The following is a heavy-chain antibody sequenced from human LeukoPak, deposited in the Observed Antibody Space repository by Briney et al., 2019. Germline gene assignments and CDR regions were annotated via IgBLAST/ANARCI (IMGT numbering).Heavy chain of an antibody. D-gene: IGHD6-13*01. CDR1: GGSISSSSYY. CDR3: ASLSFIAAADPGWFDP. V-gene: IGHV4-39*07. J-gene: IGHJ5*02. Sequence: SETLSLTCTVSGGSISSSSYYWGWIRQPPGKGLEWIGSIYYSGSTYYNPSLKSRVTISVDTSKNQFSLKLSSVTAADTAVYYCASLSFIAAADPGWFDPWGQGTLVTVSS. CDR2: IYYSGST.